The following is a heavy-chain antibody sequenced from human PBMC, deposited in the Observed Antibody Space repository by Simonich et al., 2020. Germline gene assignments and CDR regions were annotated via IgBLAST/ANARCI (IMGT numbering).Heavy chain of an antibody. J-gene: IGHJ4*02. CDR1: GGSISSYY. Sequence: QVQLQESGPGLVKPSETLSLICTVSGGSISSYYWSWIRHPPGKGLEWIGYIYYSGSTNYNPSLKSRVTISVDTSKNQFSLKLSSVTAADTAVYYCARLPDYWGQGTLVTVSS. CDR3: ARLPDY. CDR2: IYYSGST. V-gene: IGHV4-59*08.